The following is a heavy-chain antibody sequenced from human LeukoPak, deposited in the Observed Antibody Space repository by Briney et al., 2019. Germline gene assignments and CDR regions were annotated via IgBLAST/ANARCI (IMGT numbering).Heavy chain of an antibody. J-gene: IGHJ5*02. CDR2: ISGDGGNT. Sequence: GGSLRLSCAASGFTFDDYAMHWVRQAPGKGLEWVSLISGDGGNTYYADSVKGRFTISRDNSKNSLYLQMNCLRTEDTALYYCAKDHYDFWSGYNWFDPWGQGTLVTVSS. CDR3: AKDHYDFWSGYNWFDP. D-gene: IGHD3-3*01. V-gene: IGHV3-43*02. CDR1: GFTFDDYA.